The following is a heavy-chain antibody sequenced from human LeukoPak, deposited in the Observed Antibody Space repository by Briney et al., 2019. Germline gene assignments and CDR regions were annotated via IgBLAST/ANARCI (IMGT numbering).Heavy chain of an antibody. Sequence: GGSLRLSCAASGFTFSSYSMNWVRQAPGKGLGWVSSISSSSSYIYYADSVKGRFTISRDNAKNSLYLQMNSLRAEDTAVYYCARDKDTAMVGDLIDYWGQGTLVTVSS. CDR3: ARDKDTAMVGDLIDY. V-gene: IGHV3-21*01. D-gene: IGHD5-18*01. CDR1: GFTFSSYS. J-gene: IGHJ4*02. CDR2: ISSSSSYI.